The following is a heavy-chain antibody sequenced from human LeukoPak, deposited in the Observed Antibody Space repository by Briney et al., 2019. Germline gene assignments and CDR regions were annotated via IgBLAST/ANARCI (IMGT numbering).Heavy chain of an antibody. J-gene: IGHJ6*02. CDR2: IYHSGST. CDR3: ARARSRTNYYGMDV. D-gene: IGHD1-14*01. Sequence: SETLSLTCAVSGGSNSSGGYSWSWIRQPPGKGLEWIGYIYHSGSTYYNPSLKSRVTISVDRSKNQFSLKLSSVTAADTAVYYCARARSRTNYYGMDVWGQGTTVTVSS. CDR1: GGSNSSGGYS. V-gene: IGHV4-30-2*01.